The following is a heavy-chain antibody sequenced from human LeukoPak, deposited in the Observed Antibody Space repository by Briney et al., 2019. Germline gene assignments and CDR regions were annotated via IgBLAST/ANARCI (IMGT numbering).Heavy chain of an antibody. CDR3: AKDTGGKGAFDI. Sequence: GRSLRLSCAASGFSFSTYAMHWVRQAPGKGLEWVSGISWNSGSIGYADSVKGRFTISRDNAKNSLYLQMNSLRAEDTALYYCAKDTGGKGAFDIWGQGTMVTVSS. CDR2: ISWNSGSI. J-gene: IGHJ3*02. D-gene: IGHD3-16*01. V-gene: IGHV3-9*01. CDR1: GFSFSTYA.